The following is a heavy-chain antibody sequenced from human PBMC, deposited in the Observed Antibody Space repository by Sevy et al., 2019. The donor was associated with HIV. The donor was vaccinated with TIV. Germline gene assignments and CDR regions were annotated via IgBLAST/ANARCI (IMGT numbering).Heavy chain of an antibody. CDR2: ISSSSSTI. CDR3: ARDLLYSSSEFKQAGMDV. CDR1: GFTFSSYS. J-gene: IGHJ6*03. Sequence: GGSLRLSCAASGFTFSSYSMNWVRQAPGKGLEWVSYISSSSSTIYYADSVKSRFTISRDNAKNSLYLQMNSLRAEDTAVYYCARDLLYSSSEFKQAGMDVWGKGTTVTVSS. D-gene: IGHD6-6*01. V-gene: IGHV3-48*01.